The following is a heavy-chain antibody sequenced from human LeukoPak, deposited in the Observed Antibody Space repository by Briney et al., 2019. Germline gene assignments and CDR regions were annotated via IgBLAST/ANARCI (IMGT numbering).Heavy chain of an antibody. CDR2: ISAYNGNT. J-gene: IGHJ6*03. Sequence: GASVKVSCKASGYTFTSYGISWVRQAPGQGLEWMGWISAYNGNTNYAQKLQGRVTMTTDTSTSTAYMELRSLRSDDTAVYYCARDCSSTSGPYYYYMDVWGKGTTVTISS. V-gene: IGHV1-18*01. CDR3: ARDCSSTSGPYYYYMDV. D-gene: IGHD2-2*01. CDR1: GYTFTSYG.